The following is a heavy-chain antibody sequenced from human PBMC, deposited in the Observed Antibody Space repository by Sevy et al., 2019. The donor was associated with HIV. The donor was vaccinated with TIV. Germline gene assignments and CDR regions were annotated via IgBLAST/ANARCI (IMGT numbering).Heavy chain of an antibody. Sequence: GGSLRLSCAASGFTFSSYSMNWVRQAPGKGLEWVSYISSSSSTIYYADSVKGRFTISRDNAKNSRCLQLNSLRDEDTAVCYCARVARLYYYYIDVWGKGTTVTVSS. CDR3: ARVARLYYYYIDV. CDR1: GFTFSSYS. J-gene: IGHJ6*03. CDR2: ISSSSSTI. D-gene: IGHD1-26*01. V-gene: IGHV3-48*02.